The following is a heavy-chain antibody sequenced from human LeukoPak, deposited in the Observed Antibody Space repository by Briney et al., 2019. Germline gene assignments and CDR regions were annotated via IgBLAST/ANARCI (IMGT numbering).Heavy chain of an antibody. J-gene: IGHJ4*02. CDR2: ISSAGTII. V-gene: IGHV3-30-3*01. CDR3: AKDHRWQVDY. D-gene: IGHD4-23*01. CDR1: GFTFGTYS. Sequence: GRSLRLSCAASGFTFGTYSMHWVRQAPGKGLEWVAIISSAGTIINYADSVRGRFSISRDNSRNTLYLQMDSLRTEDTAVYYCAKDHRWQVDYWGQGTLVTVSS.